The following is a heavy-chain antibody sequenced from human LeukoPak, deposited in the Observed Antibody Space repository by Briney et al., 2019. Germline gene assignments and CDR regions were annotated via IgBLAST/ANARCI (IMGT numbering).Heavy chain of an antibody. J-gene: IGHJ6*03. V-gene: IGHV4-59*01. CDR2: IYYSGST. CDR3: ARDKRGEYCSGGGCYKDYYYYYMDV. CDR1: GGSISSYY. D-gene: IGHD2-15*01. Sequence: SETLSLTCTVSGGSISSYYWSWIRQPPGKGLEWIGYIYYSGSTNYNPSLKSRVTISVDTSKNQFSLKLSSVTAADTAVYYCARDKRGEYCSGGGCYKDYYYYYMDVWGKGTTVTVSS.